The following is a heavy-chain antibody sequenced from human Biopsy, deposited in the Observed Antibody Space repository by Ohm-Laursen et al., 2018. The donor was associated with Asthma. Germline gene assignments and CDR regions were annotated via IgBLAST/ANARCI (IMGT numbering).Heavy chain of an antibody. Sequence: SETLSLTCTVSGGSLSGYYWNWIRQPPGKGLEWIGYLHYSGSTKYNPSLNSRVTISVDTSKNQFSLTVNSVTAADTAVYYCAREMVRASNWFDPWGQGILVTVSS. CDR3: AREMVRASNWFDP. D-gene: IGHD3-10*01. V-gene: IGHV4-59*01. CDR2: LHYSGST. J-gene: IGHJ5*02. CDR1: GGSLSGYY.